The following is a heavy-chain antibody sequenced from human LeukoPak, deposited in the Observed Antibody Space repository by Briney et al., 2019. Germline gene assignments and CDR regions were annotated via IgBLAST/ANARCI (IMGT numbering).Heavy chain of an antibody. D-gene: IGHD3-22*01. CDR3: ARRALEHYDSSGFDY. J-gene: IGHJ4*02. CDR1: GFTFSSYS. V-gene: IGHV3-48*04. CDR2: ISSSSSTI. Sequence: PGGSLRLSCAASGFTFSSYSMNWVRQAPGKGLEWVSSISSSSSTIYYADSVKGRFTISRDNAKNSLYLQMNSLRAEDTAVYYCARRALEHYDSSGFDYWGQGTLVTVSS.